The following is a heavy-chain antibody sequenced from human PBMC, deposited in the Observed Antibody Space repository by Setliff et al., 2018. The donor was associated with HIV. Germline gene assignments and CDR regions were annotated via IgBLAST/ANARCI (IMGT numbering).Heavy chain of an antibody. D-gene: IGHD3-3*01. CDR2: INPNSGGT. V-gene: IGHV1-2*06. CDR1: GYIFTDYY. J-gene: IGHJ5*02. CDR3: ARAYYNFWSGYYTGSNWFDP. Sequence: GASVKVSCKASGYIFTDYYMHWVRQAPGQELGWMGRINPNSGGTNYAQKFQGRVTMTRDTSISTAYTELSSLRSEDTAVYYCARAYYNFWSGYYTGSNWFDPWGQGTLVTVSS.